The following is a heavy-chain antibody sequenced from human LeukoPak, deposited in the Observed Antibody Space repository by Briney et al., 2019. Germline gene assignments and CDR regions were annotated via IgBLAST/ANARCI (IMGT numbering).Heavy chain of an antibody. D-gene: IGHD3-3*01. J-gene: IGHJ3*02. CDR2: IYPGDSDT. CDR3: ATQGFWSGYQGPDAFDI. V-gene: IGHV5-51*01. CDR1: GYSFTSYW. Sequence: GESLKISCKGSGYSFTSYWIGWVRQMPGKGLEWMGIIYPGDSDTIYSPSFQGQVTISADKSISTAYLQWSSLKASDTAMYYCATQGFWSGYQGPDAFDIWGQGTMVTVSS.